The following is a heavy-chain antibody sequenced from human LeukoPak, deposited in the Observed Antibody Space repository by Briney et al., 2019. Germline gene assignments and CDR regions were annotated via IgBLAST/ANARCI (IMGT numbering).Heavy chain of an antibody. V-gene: IGHV3-23*01. D-gene: IGHD3-22*01. Sequence: GGSLRLSCAASGFTFSSYGMSWLRQAPGKGREWVSGISGSGASTYYADSVKGRLTISRDNSKNTLYLQMNSLRAEDTAVYYCAKGGSGYYAYYFDYWGQGTLVTVSS. J-gene: IGHJ4*02. CDR2: ISGSGAST. CDR3: AKGGSGYYAYYFDY. CDR1: GFTFSSYG.